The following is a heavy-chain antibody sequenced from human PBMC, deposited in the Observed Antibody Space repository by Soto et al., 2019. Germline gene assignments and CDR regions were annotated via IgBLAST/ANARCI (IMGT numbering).Heavy chain of an antibody. V-gene: IGHV3-7*01. D-gene: IGHD2-15*01. CDR1: GFTFSSYW. Sequence: GGSLRLSCAGSGFTFSSYWMSWVRQAPGKGLEWVANIKQDGSEKYYVDSVKGRFTISRDNAKNSLYLQMNSLRAEDTAVYYCAREDCSGGSCYSGLENFDYWGQGTLVTVSS. CDR3: AREDCSGGSCYSGLENFDY. J-gene: IGHJ4*02. CDR2: IKQDGSEK.